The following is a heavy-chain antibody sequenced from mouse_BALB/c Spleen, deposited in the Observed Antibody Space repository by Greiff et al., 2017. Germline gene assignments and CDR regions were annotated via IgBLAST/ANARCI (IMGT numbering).Heavy chain of an antibody. CDR1: GYTFTSYW. CDR3: ASQLGLLGWFAY. CDR2: IYPSDSYT. V-gene: IGHV1-69*02. D-gene: IGHD3-1*01. Sequence: VQLQQPGAELVRPGASVKLSCKASGYTFTSYWINWVKQRPGQGLEWIGNIYPSDSYTNYNQKFKDKATLTVDKSSSTAYMQLSSPTSEDSAVYYCASQLGLLGWFAYWGQGTLVTVSA. J-gene: IGHJ3*01.